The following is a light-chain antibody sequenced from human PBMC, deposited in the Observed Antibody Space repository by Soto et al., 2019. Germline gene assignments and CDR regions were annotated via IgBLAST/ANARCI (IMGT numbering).Light chain of an antibody. CDR1: QGVSSS. V-gene: IGKV1-13*02. J-gene: IGKJ4*02. CDR3: QQYNSYPLT. Sequence: AIQLTQSPSSLSASVGDRIIITCRASQGVSSSLAWFQQKPGIATKLLIYDASTVQSGVPSRFSGSGSGTDFTLTISSLQPEDFATYYCQQYNSYPLTFGGGTNVEIK. CDR2: DAS.